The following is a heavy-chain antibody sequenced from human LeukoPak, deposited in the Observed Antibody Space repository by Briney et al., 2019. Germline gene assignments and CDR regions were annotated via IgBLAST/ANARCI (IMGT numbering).Heavy chain of an antibody. D-gene: IGHD2-15*01. CDR3: ARGALHCSGGSCYSVWFDP. Sequence: ASVKVSCKASGYTFTSYDINWVRQATGQGLEWMGWINPNSGGTNYAQKFQGRVTMTRDTSISTAYMELSRLRSDDTAVYYCARGALHCSGGSCYSVWFDPWGQGTLVTVSS. V-gene: IGHV1-2*02. CDR2: INPNSGGT. CDR1: GYTFTSYD. J-gene: IGHJ5*02.